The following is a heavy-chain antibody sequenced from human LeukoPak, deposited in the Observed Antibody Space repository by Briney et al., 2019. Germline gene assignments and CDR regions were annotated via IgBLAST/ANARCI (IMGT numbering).Heavy chain of an antibody. CDR3: ARAPNPYCSSTSCQIYYFDY. CDR2: INHSGST. Sequence: SETLSLTCAVYGGSFSGYYWSWIRQPPGKGLEWIGEINHSGSTNYNPSLKSRVTISVDTSKNQFSLKLSSVTAADTAVYYCARAPNPYCSSTSCQIYYFDYWGQGTLVTVSS. CDR1: GGSFSGYY. J-gene: IGHJ4*02. V-gene: IGHV4-34*01. D-gene: IGHD2-2*01.